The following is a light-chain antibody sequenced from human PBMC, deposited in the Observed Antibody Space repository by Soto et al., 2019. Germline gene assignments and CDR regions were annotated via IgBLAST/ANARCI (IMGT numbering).Light chain of an antibody. CDR1: QSVSYN. J-gene: IGKJ4*01. V-gene: IGKV3-15*01. Sequence: EIVMTQSPATLSVSPGETATLSCRASQSVSYNLAWYQQKPGQGPRLLIYGAFTRATGIPARFSGSGSETDFNLTISTLQSEDFAVYCCQQYKNWPPLTCGGGTKVEIK. CDR3: QQYKNWPPLT. CDR2: GAF.